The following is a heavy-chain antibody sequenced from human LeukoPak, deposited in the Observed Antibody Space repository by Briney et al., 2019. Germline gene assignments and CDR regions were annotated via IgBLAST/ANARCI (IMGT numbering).Heavy chain of an antibody. D-gene: IGHD2-2*01. CDR2: ISGSGGST. CDR3: AKDSLLPNLYCSSTSCYLPFDY. V-gene: IGHV3-23*01. J-gene: IGHJ4*02. Sequence: GGSLRLSCAASGFTFSSYAMSWVRQAPGKGLEWVSAISGSGGSTYYADSVKGRFTISRDNSKNTLYLQMNSLRAEDTAVYYCAKDSLLPNLYCSSTSCYLPFDYWGQGTLVTVSS. CDR1: GFTFSSYA.